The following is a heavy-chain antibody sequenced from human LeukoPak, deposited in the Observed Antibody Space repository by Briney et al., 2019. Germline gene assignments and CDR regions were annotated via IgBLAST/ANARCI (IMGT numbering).Heavy chain of an antibody. CDR2: LSGSGGGT. V-gene: IGHV3-23*01. D-gene: IGHD4-17*01. CDR1: GFTFRSYA. J-gene: IGHJ4*02. Sequence: QAGGSLRLSCAASGFTFRSYAMSWVRQAPGKGLEWVSALSGSGGGTHYADAVKGRFTISRDNSKNTLYLQMNSLRAADTAVYYCAKGGGYSGDYVSAYWGQGTLVTVSS. CDR3: AKGGGYSGDYVSAY.